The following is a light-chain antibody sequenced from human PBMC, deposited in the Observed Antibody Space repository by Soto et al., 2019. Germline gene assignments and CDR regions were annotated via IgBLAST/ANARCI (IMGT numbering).Light chain of an antibody. CDR1: SSDVGSYNL. Sequence: QSVLTQPASVSGSPGQSSTISCTGSSSDVGSYNLVSWYQQYPGKAPKLMIFEGNKRPSGVSNRFSASKSGNTASLTISGLQAEDEADYYCWSYAGRRTFEVFGGGTKLTVL. V-gene: IGLV2-23*03. CDR2: EGN. J-gene: IGLJ2*01. CDR3: WSYAGRRTFEV.